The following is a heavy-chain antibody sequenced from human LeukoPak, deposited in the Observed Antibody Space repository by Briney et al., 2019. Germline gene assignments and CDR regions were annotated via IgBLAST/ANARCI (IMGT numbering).Heavy chain of an antibody. Sequence: PGGSLRLSCAASGFTFSNYGMHYVRQAPGKGREWIAVISEDGRNKNFADSVKGRFTISRDNSHNTLSLQMNSLEPEDTGVYYCAKDRETTASGTFDYWGQGTLVTVSS. J-gene: IGHJ4*02. CDR1: GFTFSNYG. CDR2: ISEDGRNK. D-gene: IGHD6-13*01. CDR3: AKDRETTASGTFDY. V-gene: IGHV3-30*18.